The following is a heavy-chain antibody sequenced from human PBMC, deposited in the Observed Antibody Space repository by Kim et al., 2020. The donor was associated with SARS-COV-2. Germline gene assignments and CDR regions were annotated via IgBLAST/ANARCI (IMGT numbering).Heavy chain of an antibody. CDR3: ASAGVLHSGYDPDDAFDI. Sequence: SVKVSCKASGGTFSSYAISWVRQAPGQGLEWMGGIIPIFGTANYAQKFQGRVTITADESTSTAYMELSSLRSEDTAVYYCASAGVLHSGYDPDDAFDIWGQGTMVTVSS. J-gene: IGHJ3*02. CDR2: IIPIFGTA. D-gene: IGHD5-12*01. CDR1: GGTFSSYA. V-gene: IGHV1-69*13.